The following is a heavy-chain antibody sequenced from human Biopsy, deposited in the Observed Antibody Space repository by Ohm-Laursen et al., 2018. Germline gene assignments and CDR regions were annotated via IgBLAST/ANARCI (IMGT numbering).Heavy chain of an antibody. V-gene: IGHV3-53*01. CDR1: GVTLSGYG. Sequence: SLRLSCSAFGVTLSGYGMSWVRQAPGKGLEWVSIIYLDGNTYYTDSVKGRFTISRDNSKNALYLQMNSLRPADTAKYYCVRGRAYWGQGTLVTVSS. CDR2: IYLDGNT. J-gene: IGHJ4*02. CDR3: VRGRAY.